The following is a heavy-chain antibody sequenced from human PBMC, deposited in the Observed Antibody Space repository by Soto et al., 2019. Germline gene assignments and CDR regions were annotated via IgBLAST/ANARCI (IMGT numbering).Heavy chain of an antibody. CDR1: GFTFSSYA. Sequence: QVQLVESGGGVVQPGRSLRLSCAASGFTFSSYAMHWVRQAPGKGLEWVAVISYDGSNKYYADSVKGRFTISRDNSKNTLYLQMNSLRAEDTAVYYCARGGDTAMVTCDYWGQGTLVPVSS. J-gene: IGHJ4*02. V-gene: IGHV3-30-3*01. D-gene: IGHD5-18*01. CDR2: ISYDGSNK. CDR3: ARGGDTAMVTCDY.